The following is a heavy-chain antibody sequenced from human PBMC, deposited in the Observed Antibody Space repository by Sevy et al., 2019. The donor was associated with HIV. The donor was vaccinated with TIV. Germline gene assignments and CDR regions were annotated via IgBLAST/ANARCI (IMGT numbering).Heavy chain of an antibody. CDR3: ASYDLSTSPTFDY. CDR2: IYYRGST. J-gene: IGHJ4*02. CDR1: GGSISSGGYY. D-gene: IGHD3-3*01. Sequence: SDTLSLTCTVSGGSISSGGYYWSWIRQHPGKGLEWIGYIYYRGSTYYNPSLKSRVTISVDTSKNQFSLKLSSVTAADTAVYYCASYDLSTSPTFDYWGQGTLVTVSS. V-gene: IGHV4-31*03.